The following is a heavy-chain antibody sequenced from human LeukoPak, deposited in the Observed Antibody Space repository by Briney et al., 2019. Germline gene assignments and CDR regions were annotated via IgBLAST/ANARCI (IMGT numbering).Heavy chain of an antibody. CDR1: GDSITTNNW. CDR3: AKSNGYGLVDI. CDR2: IYHRGST. Sequence: SGTLSLTCAVSGDSITTNNWWTWVRQPPGKGLEWIGEIYHRGSTNYSPSLKSRVTISLDTSRNQFSLKLNSVTAADTAVYYCAKSNGYGLVDIWGQGTMVTVSS. V-gene: IGHV4-4*02. D-gene: IGHD3-10*01. J-gene: IGHJ3*02.